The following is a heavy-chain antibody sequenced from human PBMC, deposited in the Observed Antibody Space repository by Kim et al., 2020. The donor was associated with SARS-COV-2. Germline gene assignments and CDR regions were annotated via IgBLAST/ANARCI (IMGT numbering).Heavy chain of an antibody. J-gene: IGHJ5*02. CDR3: ARDGLKYSSSWYGNWFDP. Sequence: QGRVTMTRDTSTSTVYMELSSLRSEDTAVYYCARDGLKYSSSWYGNWFDPWGQGTLVTVSS. D-gene: IGHD6-13*01. V-gene: IGHV1-46*01.